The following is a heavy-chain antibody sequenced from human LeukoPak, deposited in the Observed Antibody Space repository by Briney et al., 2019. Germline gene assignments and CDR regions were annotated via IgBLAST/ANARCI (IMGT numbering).Heavy chain of an antibody. D-gene: IGHD1-26*01. CDR1: GFTFITYA. CDR3: AKDKSYSGSYYSDY. V-gene: IGHV3-23*01. CDR2: LSGSGGST. Sequence: GGSLRLSCAASGFTFITYAMSWVRQAPGKGLEWVSTLSGSGGSTYYADSVEGRFTISRDNSKNTLYLQMNSLRAEDTAVYYCAKDKSYSGSYYSDYWGQGTLVTVSS. J-gene: IGHJ4*02.